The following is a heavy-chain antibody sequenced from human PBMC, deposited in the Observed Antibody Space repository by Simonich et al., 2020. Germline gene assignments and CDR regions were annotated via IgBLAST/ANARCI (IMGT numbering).Heavy chain of an antibody. V-gene: IGHV4-39*01. D-gene: IGHD6-13*01. CDR3: ARHAGFAFDI. Sequence: QLQLQESGPGLVKPSETLSLTCPVSGGSISSSSYYWGWIRQPQGKGLEWIGSLYYSGSTYYNPALKSRVTISVDTSKNQFSLKLSSVTAADTAVYYCARHAGFAFDIWGQGTMVTVSS. CDR1: GGSISSSSYY. CDR2: LYYSGST. J-gene: IGHJ3*02.